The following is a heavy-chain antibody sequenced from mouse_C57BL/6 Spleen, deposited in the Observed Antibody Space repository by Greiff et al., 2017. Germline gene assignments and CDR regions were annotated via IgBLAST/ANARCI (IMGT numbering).Heavy chain of an antibody. CDR3: ARWAITTAMDY. Sequence: EVQLQESGPVLVKPGASVKMSCKASGYTFTDYYMNWVKQSHGKSLEWIGVINPYNGGTSYNQKFKGKATLTVDKSSSTAYMELNSLTSEDSAVYYCARWAITTAMDYWGQGTSVTVSS. CDR1: GYTFTDYY. D-gene: IGHD1-1*01. CDR2: INPYNGGT. J-gene: IGHJ4*01. V-gene: IGHV1-19*01.